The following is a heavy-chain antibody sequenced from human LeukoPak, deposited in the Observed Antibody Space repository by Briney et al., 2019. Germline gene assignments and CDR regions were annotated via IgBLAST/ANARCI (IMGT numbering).Heavy chain of an antibody. CDR3: ARVGAVAFFDY. D-gene: IGHD6-19*01. Sequence: SETLSLTCAVYGGSFSGYYWSWLRQPPGKGLEWIGEINHSGSTNYNPSLKSRVTISVDTSKNQFSLKLSSVTAADTAVYYCARVGAVAFFDYWGQGTLVTVSS. V-gene: IGHV4-34*01. J-gene: IGHJ4*02. CDR1: GGSFSGYY. CDR2: INHSGST.